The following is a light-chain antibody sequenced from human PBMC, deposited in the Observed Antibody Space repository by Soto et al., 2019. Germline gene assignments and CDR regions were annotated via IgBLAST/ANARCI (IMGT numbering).Light chain of an antibody. J-gene: IGLJ3*02. CDR3: AGWVASRNGCV. V-gene: IGLV1-44*01. CDR1: SSNIGSNT. CDR2: SNN. Sequence: QSVLTQPPSASGTPGQRVTISCSGSSSNIGSNTVNCYQQLPGTAPKLLIYSNNDRPSVVPDRFSCGKYGTEASLAISALQSEDEDDYYCAGWVASRNGCVFGGGTKVTVL.